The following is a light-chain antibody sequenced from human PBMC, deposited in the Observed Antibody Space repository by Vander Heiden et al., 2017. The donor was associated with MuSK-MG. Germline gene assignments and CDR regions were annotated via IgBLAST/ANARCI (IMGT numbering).Light chain of an antibody. Sequence: NFMLTQPHSVSASPGKTVTSSCTRSSGSIASNYVQWYQQRPGSAPTTVIYEDNQRPSGVPDRFSGSIDSSSNAASLTISGLKTEDEDDYYCQSYDSSNWVFGGGTKLTVL. CDR1: SGSIASNY. J-gene: IGLJ3*02. CDR2: EDN. CDR3: QSYDSSNWV. V-gene: IGLV6-57*03.